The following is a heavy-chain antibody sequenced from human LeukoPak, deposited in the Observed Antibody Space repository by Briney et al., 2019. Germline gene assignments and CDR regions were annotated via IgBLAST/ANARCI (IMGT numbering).Heavy chain of an antibody. J-gene: IGHJ6*03. Sequence: GGSLRLSCAASGFTFSSYGMSWVRQAPGKGLEWVSAISGSGGSTYYADSVKGRFTISRDNSKNTLYLQMNSLRAEDTAVYYCAKDGVKSMRYFDWLSSTYYYYYYMDVWGKGTTVTISS. D-gene: IGHD3-9*01. CDR1: GFTFSSYG. CDR3: AKDGVKSMRYFDWLSSTYYYYYYMDV. V-gene: IGHV3-23*01. CDR2: ISGSGGST.